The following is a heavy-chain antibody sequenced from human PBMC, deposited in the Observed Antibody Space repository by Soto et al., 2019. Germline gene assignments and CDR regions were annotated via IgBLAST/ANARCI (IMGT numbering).Heavy chain of an antibody. D-gene: IGHD3-16*02. CDR3: AKKGDPFYVWGSYRTRNGMDV. CDR1: GGSISSSSYY. CDR2: IYYSGST. Sequence: PSETLSLTCTVSGGSISSSSYYWGWIRQPPGKGLEWIGSIYYSGSTYYNPSLKSRVTISVDTSKNQFSLKLSSVTAADTAVYYCAKKGDPFYVWGSYRTRNGMDVWGQGTTVTVSS. J-gene: IGHJ6*02. V-gene: IGHV4-39*01.